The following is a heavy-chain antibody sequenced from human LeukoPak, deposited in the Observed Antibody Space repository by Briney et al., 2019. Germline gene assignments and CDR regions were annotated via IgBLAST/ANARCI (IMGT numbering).Heavy chain of an antibody. D-gene: IGHD2-15*01. Sequence: SETLSLTCTVSGGSISSYYWSWIRQPPGKGLEWIGYIYYSGSTNYNPSLKSRVTISVDTSKNQFSLKLSFVTAADTAVYYCARGKFSVLDAFDIWGQGTMVTVSS. J-gene: IGHJ3*02. V-gene: IGHV4-59*01. CDR1: GGSISSYY. CDR3: ARGKFSVLDAFDI. CDR2: IYYSGST.